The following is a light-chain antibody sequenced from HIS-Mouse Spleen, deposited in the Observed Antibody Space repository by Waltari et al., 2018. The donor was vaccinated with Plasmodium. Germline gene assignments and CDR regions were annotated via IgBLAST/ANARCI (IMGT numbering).Light chain of an antibody. CDR2: GAS. CDR1: QRVSSN. Sequence: EIVMTQSPATLSVSPGERDTLSCRASQRVSSNLAWYQQKPGQAPRPLIYGASTRATGIPARFSGSGSGTEVTLTISSMQSEDFAVYYCQQYNNWPPWTFGQGTKVEIK. CDR3: QQYNNWPPWT. V-gene: IGKV3-15*01. J-gene: IGKJ1*01.